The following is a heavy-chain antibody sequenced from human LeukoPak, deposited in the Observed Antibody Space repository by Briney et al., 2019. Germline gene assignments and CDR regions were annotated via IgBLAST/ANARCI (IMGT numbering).Heavy chain of an antibody. CDR3: ARDASTRTGYY. CDR2: IYYSGST. D-gene: IGHD1-1*01. Sequence: VKPSETLSLTCTVSGGSISSYYWSWIRQPPGTGLEWIGYIYYSGSTNYNPSLKSRVTISVDTSKNQFSLKLSSVTAADTAVYYCARDASTRTGYYWGQGTLVTVSS. CDR1: GGSISSYY. V-gene: IGHV4-59*01. J-gene: IGHJ4*02.